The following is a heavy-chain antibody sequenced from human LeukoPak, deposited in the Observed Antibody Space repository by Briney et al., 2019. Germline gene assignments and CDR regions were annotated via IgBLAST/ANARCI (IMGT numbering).Heavy chain of an antibody. Sequence: PGGSLRLSCAASGFTFSYYWMHWVRQAPGEGLVWVSRINDDGRTTTYADSVKGRITISRDNAKNTLYLQMNSLRAEDTAVYYCARDTSGFGRFDTWGQGTLVTVSS. V-gene: IGHV3-74*03. CDR3: ARDTSGFGRFDT. CDR2: INDDGRTT. J-gene: IGHJ5*02. CDR1: GFTFSYYW. D-gene: IGHD3-22*01.